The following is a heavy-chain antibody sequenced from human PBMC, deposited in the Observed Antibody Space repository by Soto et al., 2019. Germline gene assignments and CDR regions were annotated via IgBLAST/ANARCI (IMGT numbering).Heavy chain of an antibody. CDR1: GGSINSYY. CDR3: ARGIYSKVGATIWFDT. V-gene: IGHV4-4*07. Sequence: SETLSLTCTVSGGSINSYYWSWIRQPAGKGLEWIGRIYTSGSTNYNPSLKSRVTMSVDTSKNRFSLKLSSVTAADTAVYYCARGIYSKVGATIWFDTWGQGILVTVSS. CDR2: IYTSGST. J-gene: IGHJ5*02. D-gene: IGHD1-26*01.